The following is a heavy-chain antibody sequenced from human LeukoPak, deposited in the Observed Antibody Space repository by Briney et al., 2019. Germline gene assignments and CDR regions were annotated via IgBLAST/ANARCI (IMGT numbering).Heavy chain of an antibody. V-gene: IGHV5-51*01. J-gene: IGHJ4*02. CDR2: IFPDDSDI. D-gene: IGHD5-24*01. CDR1: GYNFATDW. Sequence: GESLKISCKGSGYNFATDWIGWVRQMPGKGLEWMGIIFPDDSDIRYNPSFQGQVTISAGKSISTAYLQWRSLEASDSAMYYCARQESEMTTPANRYFDHWGQGTLVTVSS. CDR3: ARQESEMTTPANRYFDH.